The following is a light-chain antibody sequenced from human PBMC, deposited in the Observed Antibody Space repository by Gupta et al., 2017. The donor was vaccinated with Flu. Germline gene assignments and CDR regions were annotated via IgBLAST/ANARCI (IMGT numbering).Light chain of an antibody. V-gene: IGLV1-51*01. CDR1: RSSSGNNE. CDR3: GTWDSSRSAGGV. J-gene: IGLJ3*02. Sequence: RSSSGNNEVSRHQQLPGTAPKLLIYDNNKRPSGSPDRFPGSKSGTSATLGITGLQTGDEADYYCGTWDSSRSAGGVFGGGTKLTVL. CDR2: DNN.